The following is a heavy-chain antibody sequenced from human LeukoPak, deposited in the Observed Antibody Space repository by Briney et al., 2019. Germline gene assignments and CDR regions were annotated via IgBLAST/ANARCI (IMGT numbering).Heavy chain of an antibody. CDR2: IKQDGSEK. D-gene: IGHD1-26*01. Sequence: PGGSLRLSCAASGFTFSSYWMSWVRQAPGKGLEWVANIKQDGSEKYYVDSVKGRFTISRDDSKNTLYLQMNSLRVEDTAVYFCARLEKSGFDSPFDFWGQGTLVTVSS. V-gene: IGHV3-7*03. CDR1: GFTFSSYW. J-gene: IGHJ4*02. CDR3: ARLEKSGFDSPFDF.